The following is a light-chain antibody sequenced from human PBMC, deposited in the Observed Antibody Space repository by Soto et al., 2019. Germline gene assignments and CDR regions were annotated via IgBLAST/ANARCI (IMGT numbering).Light chain of an antibody. CDR1: QSISSY. CDR2: AAS. V-gene: IGKV1-39*01. CDR3: QQSYSTPRT. J-gene: IGKJ1*01. Sequence: IQLTQSPSSLSASVGDRVTITCRASQSISSYLNWYQQKPGKAPKLLIYAASSLQSGVPSRFSGSGSGTDFTLTISSLQHEDFATYYCQQSYSTPRTLGQGTKVDIK.